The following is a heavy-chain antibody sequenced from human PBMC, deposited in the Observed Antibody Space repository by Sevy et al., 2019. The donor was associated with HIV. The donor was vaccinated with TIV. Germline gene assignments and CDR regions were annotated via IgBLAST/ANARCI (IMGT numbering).Heavy chain of an antibody. CDR2: FEPEDGET. D-gene: IGHD3-22*01. CDR1: GYILTQLS. CDR3: ATTKDYYDSSGSPFDY. Sequence: ASVKVSCKVSGYILTQLSMHWVRQAPGKGLEWMGSFEPEDGETFYAQMVQGRVTLTEDTSTDTAYMELRSLRSEDTAIYYCATTKDYYDSSGSPFDYWGQGTLVTVSS. V-gene: IGHV1-24*01. J-gene: IGHJ4*02.